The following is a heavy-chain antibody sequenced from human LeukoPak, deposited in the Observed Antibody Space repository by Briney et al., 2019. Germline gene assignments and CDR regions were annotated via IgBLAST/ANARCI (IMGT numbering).Heavy chain of an antibody. CDR2: IYYSGST. CDR1: GGSISSYY. Sequence: SETLSLTCTVSGGSISSYYWSWIRQPPGKGLEWIGYIYYSGSTNYNPSLKSRVTISVDTSKNQFSLKVTSVTAADTAVYYCARRVTSSGWYRDDSWGQGTLVTVSS. V-gene: IGHV4-59*08. CDR3: ARRVTSSGWYRDDS. D-gene: IGHD6-19*01. J-gene: IGHJ4*02.